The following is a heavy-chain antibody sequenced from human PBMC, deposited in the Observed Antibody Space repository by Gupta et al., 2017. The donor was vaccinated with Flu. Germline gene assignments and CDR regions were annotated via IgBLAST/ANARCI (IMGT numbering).Heavy chain of an antibody. CDR1: GYSFSMSY. J-gene: IGHJ3*02. Sequence: EVHLVQSAAEVKKPGESLKISCKDSGYSFSMSYIAWVRQMPGKGLEGVGVIYFGDSDTRYSPSFQGQVAISVDKSIRTAYLQWNSLKASDTGMYYCARHNSAFNIWGQGTMVTVSS. V-gene: IGHV5-51*01. CDR2: IYFGDSDT. CDR3: ARHNSAFNI. D-gene: IGHD3-10*01.